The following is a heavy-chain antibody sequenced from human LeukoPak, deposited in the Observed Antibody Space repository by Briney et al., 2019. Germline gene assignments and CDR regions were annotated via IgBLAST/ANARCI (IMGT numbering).Heavy chain of an antibody. Sequence: PGGSLRLSCAASGFTFSSYAMHWVRQAPGKGLEWVAVISYDGSNKYYADSVKGRFTISRDNSKNTLYLQMNSLRAEDTAVYYCAGSGSYYPDTDFDYWGQGTLVTVSS. CDR1: GFTFSSYA. CDR3: AGSGSYYPDTDFDY. D-gene: IGHD1-26*01. V-gene: IGHV3-30*04. J-gene: IGHJ4*02. CDR2: ISYDGSNK.